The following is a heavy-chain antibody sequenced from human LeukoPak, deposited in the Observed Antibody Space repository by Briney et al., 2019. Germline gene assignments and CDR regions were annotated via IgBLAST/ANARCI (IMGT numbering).Heavy chain of an antibody. D-gene: IGHD6-13*01. Sequence: SETLSLTCTVSGGSISSYYWSWIRQPPGKGLEWIGYIYYSGSTNYNPSLKSRVSISVDTSKNLFSLKLSSVTAADTAVYYCARGQSWSYFDYWGQGTLVTVSS. J-gene: IGHJ4*02. CDR2: IYYSGST. CDR1: GGSISSYY. CDR3: ARGQSWSYFDY. V-gene: IGHV4-59*01.